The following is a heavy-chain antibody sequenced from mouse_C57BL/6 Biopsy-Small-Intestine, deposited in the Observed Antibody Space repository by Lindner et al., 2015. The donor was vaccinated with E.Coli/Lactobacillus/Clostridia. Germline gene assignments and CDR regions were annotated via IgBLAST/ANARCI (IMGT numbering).Heavy chain of an antibody. Sequence: VQLQESGGDLVKPGGSLKLSCAASGFTFSSYGMSWVRQTPDKRLEWVATISSGGSYTYYPDSVKGRFTISRDNAKNTLYLQMSSLKSEDTAIYYCARRSTTVISGDYFDYWGQGTTLTVSS. V-gene: IGHV5-6*01. CDR2: ISSGGSYT. CDR3: ARRSTTVISGDYFDY. J-gene: IGHJ2*01. CDR1: GFTFSSYG. D-gene: IGHD1-1*01.